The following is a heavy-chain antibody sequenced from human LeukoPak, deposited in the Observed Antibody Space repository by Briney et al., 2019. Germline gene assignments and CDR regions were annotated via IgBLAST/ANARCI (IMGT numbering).Heavy chain of an antibody. V-gene: IGHV3-21*01. Sequence: PGGSLRLSCAASGFTFSSYSMNWVRQAPGKGLEWVSSISSSSSYIYYADSVKGRFTISRDNAKNSLYLQMNSLRAEDTAVYHCATGVPANDDYWGQGTLITVSS. CDR2: ISSSSSYI. D-gene: IGHD2-2*01. CDR1: GFTFSSYS. J-gene: IGHJ4*02. CDR3: ATGVPANDDY.